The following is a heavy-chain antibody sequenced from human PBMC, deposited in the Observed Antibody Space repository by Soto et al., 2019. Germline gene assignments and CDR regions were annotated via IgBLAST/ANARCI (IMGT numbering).Heavy chain of an antibody. J-gene: IGHJ3*02. CDR1: GGTFSSYT. Sequence: SVKVSCKASGGTFSSYTISWVRQAPGQGLEWMGRIIPILGIANYAQKFQGRVTITADKSTSTAYMELSSLRSEDTAVYYCARVHPGIAVAGAPGDAFDIWGQGTMVTVSS. V-gene: IGHV1-69*02. D-gene: IGHD6-19*01. CDR3: ARVHPGIAVAGAPGDAFDI. CDR2: IIPILGIA.